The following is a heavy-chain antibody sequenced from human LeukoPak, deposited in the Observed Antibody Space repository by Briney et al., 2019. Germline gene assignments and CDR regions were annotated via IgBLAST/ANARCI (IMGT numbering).Heavy chain of an antibody. CDR2: TRNKANSYTT. CDR3: ARVSMVRGVMTWYFDY. J-gene: IGHJ4*02. Sequence: GGSLRLSCAASGFTFSDHYMDWVRQAPGMGLEWVGRTRNKANSYTTEYAASVKGRFTISRDDSKNSLYLQMNSLKTEDTAVYYCARVSMVRGVMTWYFDYWGQGTLVTVSS. D-gene: IGHD3-10*01. V-gene: IGHV3-72*01. CDR1: GFTFSDHY.